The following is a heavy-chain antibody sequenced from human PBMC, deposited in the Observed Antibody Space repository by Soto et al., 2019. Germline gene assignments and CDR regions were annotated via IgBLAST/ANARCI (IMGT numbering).Heavy chain of an antibody. CDR2: IIPIFGTA. V-gene: IGHV1-69*13. D-gene: IGHD2-15*01. J-gene: IGHJ6*02. Sequence: ASVKVSCKASGGTFSSYAISWVRQAPGQGLEWMGGIIPIFGTANYAQKFQGRVTITADESTSTAYMELSSLRSEDTAVYYCARALTTSYTVVMVPSVGDYYYGMDVWGQGTTVTVSS. CDR3: ARALTTSYTVVMVPSVGDYYYGMDV. CDR1: GGTFSSYA.